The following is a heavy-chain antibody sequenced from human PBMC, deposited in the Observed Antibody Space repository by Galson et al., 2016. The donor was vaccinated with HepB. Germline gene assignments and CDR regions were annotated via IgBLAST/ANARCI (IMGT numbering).Heavy chain of an antibody. V-gene: IGHV3-21*01. D-gene: IGHD2-15*01. CDR3: ARLVPKEVEVARYGMDV. Sequence: SLRLSCAASGFAFSSYSMNWVRQAPGKGLEWVSSITSRSTFMYYADSVKGRFTISRDNAKNSVYLHMNSLRAEDTALYYCARLVPKEVEVARYGMDVWGQGTTVTVSS. CDR1: GFAFSSYS. J-gene: IGHJ6*02. CDR2: ITSRSTFM.